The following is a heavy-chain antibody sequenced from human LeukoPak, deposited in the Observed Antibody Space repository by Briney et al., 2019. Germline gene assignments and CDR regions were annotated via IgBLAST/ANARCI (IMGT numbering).Heavy chain of an antibody. CDR3: ASGAYSYYYMDV. Sequence: SETLSLTCAVYGGSFSGYYWSWIRQPPGKGLEWIGEINHSGSTNYNPSLKSRVTISVDTSKNQFSLKLSSVTAADTAVYYCASGAYSYYYMDVWGKGAAVTVSS. CDR2: INHSGST. V-gene: IGHV4-34*01. CDR1: GGSFSGYY. J-gene: IGHJ6*03. D-gene: IGHD1-26*01.